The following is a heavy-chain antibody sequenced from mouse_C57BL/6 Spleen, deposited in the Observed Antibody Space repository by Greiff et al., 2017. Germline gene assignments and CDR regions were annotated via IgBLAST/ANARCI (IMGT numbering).Heavy chain of an antibody. Sequence: QVQLQQPGTELVKPGASVKLSCKASGYTFTSYWMHWVKQRPGQGLEWIGNINPSNGGTNYNEKFKSKATLTVDKSSNTAYMQLSRLTSEDSAVYYCASPTTVPSYAMDYWGQGTSVTVSS. V-gene: IGHV1-53*01. J-gene: IGHJ4*01. CDR2: INPSNGGT. CDR1: GYTFTSYW. CDR3: ASPTTVPSYAMDY. D-gene: IGHD1-1*01.